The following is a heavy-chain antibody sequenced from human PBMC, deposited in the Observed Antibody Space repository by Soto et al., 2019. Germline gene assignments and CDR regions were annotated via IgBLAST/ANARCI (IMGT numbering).Heavy chain of an antibody. CDR2: IKSKTDGGTT. CDR1: GFTFTNAW. D-gene: IGHD4-17*01. Sequence: LRLSCAASGFTFTNAWMSWVRQAPGKGLEWVGRIKSKTDGGTTDYAAPVKGRFTVSRDDSKNTLYLQMNSLKTEDTAVYYCTTARGTYGAEYFQHWGQGTLVTVSS. CDR3: TTARGTYGAEYFQH. J-gene: IGHJ1*01. V-gene: IGHV3-15*01.